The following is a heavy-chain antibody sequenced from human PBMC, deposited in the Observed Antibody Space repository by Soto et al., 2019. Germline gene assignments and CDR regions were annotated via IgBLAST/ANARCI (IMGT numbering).Heavy chain of an antibody. V-gene: IGHV1-18*04. J-gene: IGHJ4*02. CDR2: ISGYNGNT. CDR3: AKVRGIAVAADY. D-gene: IGHD6-19*01. CDR1: GYTFTSYS. Sequence: ASVKVSCKASGYTFTSYSFNWVRQAPGQGLEWMGWISGYNGNTNYAQNFLGRVTMTTDTSTSTAYMELRSLRFDDTAVYYCAKVRGIAVAADYWGQGTLVTVSS.